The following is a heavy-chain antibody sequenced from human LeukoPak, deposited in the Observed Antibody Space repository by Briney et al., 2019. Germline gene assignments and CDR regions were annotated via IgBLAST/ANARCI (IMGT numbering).Heavy chain of an antibody. J-gene: IGHJ4*02. CDR3: ASGNWND. V-gene: IGHV1-2*02. CDR1: GYTFTGSY. CDR2: INPNSGGT. Sequence: GASVKVSCKTSGYTFTGSYMHWVRQAPGQGLEWMGWINPNSGGTNYAQGSQGRVTMTRDTSISTVYMQLSRLHFDDTAVYYCASGNWNDLGQGTLVTVSS. D-gene: IGHD1-20*01.